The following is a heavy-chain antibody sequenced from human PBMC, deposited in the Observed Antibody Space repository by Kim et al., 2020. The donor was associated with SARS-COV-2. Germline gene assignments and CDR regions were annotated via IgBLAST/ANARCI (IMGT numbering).Heavy chain of an antibody. CDR1: GGSLSSSSYY. J-gene: IGHJ6*03. CDR3: ARQQRYRSGWYVAFCYYYVDV. CDR2: AYYIGNT. D-gene: IGHD6-19*01. V-gene: IGHV4-39*01. Sequence: SETLSLTCTVSGGSLSSSSYYWGWIRQPPGKGLEWIGTAYYIGNTYYNPSLKSRVTISVDTSKNQFSLKLGSVTAADTAVYYCARQQRYRSGWYVAFCYYYVDVWGKGTTVTVSS.